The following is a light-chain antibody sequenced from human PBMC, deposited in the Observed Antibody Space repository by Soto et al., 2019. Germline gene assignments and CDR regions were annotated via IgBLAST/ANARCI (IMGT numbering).Light chain of an antibody. Sequence: EIVLTQSPATLSLSPGDRATLSCRAIPSVSSSLAWYKQKPAPAPRLLIYDPSNRATAIPARFSGSGSGTDFTLTISSLEPEDVAVYYCQQRSNSDTFGQGTKLEIK. CDR3: QQRSNSDT. CDR2: DPS. J-gene: IGKJ2*01. V-gene: IGKV3-11*01. CDR1: PSVSSS.